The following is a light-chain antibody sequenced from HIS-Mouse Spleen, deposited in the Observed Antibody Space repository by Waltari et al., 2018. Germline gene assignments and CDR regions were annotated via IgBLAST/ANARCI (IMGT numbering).Light chain of an antibody. CDR2: RNN. J-gene: IGLJ3*02. CDR3: AAWDDSLSGTLV. CDR1: SSNIGSNY. V-gene: IGLV1-47*01. Sequence: QSVLTQPPSASGTPGQRVTISCSGSSSNIGSNYVYWYQQLPGTAPKPLIYRNNLRPSGVPERFSGSKSGNAASLAISGLRSEDEADYYCAAWDDSLSGTLVFCGGTKLTVL.